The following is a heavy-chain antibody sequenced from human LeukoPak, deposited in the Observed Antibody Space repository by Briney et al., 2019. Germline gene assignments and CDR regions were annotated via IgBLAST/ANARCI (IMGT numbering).Heavy chain of an antibody. D-gene: IGHD6-19*01. CDR2: ISTSSATI. J-gene: IGHJ4*02. CDR1: GFTFSAYS. Sequence: GGSLRLSCAASGFTFSAYSMSWVRQTPGKGLEWLSYISTSSATIYYADSVKGRFTISRDNAKNSLYLQMNSLRDEDSAVHYCARRAVPGSNYFDYWGQGTLVTVSS. CDR3: ARRAVPGSNYFDY. V-gene: IGHV3-48*02.